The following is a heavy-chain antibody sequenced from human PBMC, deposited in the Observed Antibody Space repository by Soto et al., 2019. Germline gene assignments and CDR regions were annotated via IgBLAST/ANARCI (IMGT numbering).Heavy chain of an antibody. CDR1: GGSFSGYY. V-gene: IGHV4-34*01. J-gene: IGHJ6*02. Sequence: PSETLSLTCAVYGGSFSGYYWSWIRQPPGKGLEWIGEINHSGSTNYNPSLKSRVTISVDTSKNQFSLKLSSVTAADTAVYYCARGSDYYGSGSYYKYYYYGMDVWGQGTTVTVSS. D-gene: IGHD3-10*01. CDR3: ARGSDYYGSGSYYKYYYYGMDV. CDR2: INHSGST.